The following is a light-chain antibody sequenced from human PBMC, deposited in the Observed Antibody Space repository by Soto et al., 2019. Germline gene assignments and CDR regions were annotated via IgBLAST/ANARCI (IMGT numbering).Light chain of an antibody. CDR1: PSDIGAYNY. CDR3: QSYDSSLSGSV. J-gene: IGLJ2*01. Sequence: QSALTQPASVSGSPGQSITISCSGTPSDIGAYNYVSWYQHLPGKAPKVIIYDVTNRPSGVSSRFSGSKSGTTASLTISGPQAEDEADYYCQSYDSSLSGSVFGGGTKLTVL. V-gene: IGLV2-14*03. CDR2: DVT.